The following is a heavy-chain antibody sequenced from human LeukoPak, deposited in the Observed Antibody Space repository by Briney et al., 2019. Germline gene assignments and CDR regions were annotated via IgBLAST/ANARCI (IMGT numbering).Heavy chain of an antibody. J-gene: IGHJ4*02. V-gene: IGHV1-69*13. D-gene: IGHD5-18*01. Sequence: ASVKVSCKASGGTFSSYAISWVRQAPGQGLEWMGGIIPIFGTANYAQKFQGRVTITADESTSTAYMELSSLRSGDTAVYYCARVGVRGYSYGHPGYWGQGALVTVSS. CDR2: IIPIFGTA. CDR3: ARVGVRGYSYGHPGY. CDR1: GGTFSSYA.